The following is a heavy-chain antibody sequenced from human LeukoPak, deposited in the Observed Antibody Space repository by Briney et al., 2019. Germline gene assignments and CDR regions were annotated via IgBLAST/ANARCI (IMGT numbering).Heavy chain of an antibody. V-gene: IGHV1-46*01. D-gene: IGHD3-16*02. CDR3: ARPSRSPYYDYVWGSYRKPLDY. CDR2: INPTGGST. Sequence: GASVKVSCKASGYTFTSYYMHWVRQAPGQGLEWMGLINPTGGSTSYAQKFQGRVTMTRDMSTSTVYMELSSLRSEDTAVYYCARPSRSPYYDYVWGSYRKPLDYWGQGTLVTVSS. J-gene: IGHJ4*02. CDR1: GYTFTSYY.